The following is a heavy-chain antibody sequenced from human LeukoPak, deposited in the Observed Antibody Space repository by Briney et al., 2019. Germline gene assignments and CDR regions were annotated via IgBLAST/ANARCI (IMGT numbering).Heavy chain of an antibody. CDR1: GGSISSGDYY. CDR3: ARQPRGTYNWFDP. V-gene: IGHV4-61*08. J-gene: IGHJ5*02. CDR2: IYYSGST. Sequence: SETLSLTCTVSGGSISSGDYYWSWIRQPPGKGLEWIGYIYYSGSTYYNPSLKSRVTISVDTSKNQFSLKLSSVTAADTAVYYCARQPRGTYNWFDPWGQGTLVTVSS.